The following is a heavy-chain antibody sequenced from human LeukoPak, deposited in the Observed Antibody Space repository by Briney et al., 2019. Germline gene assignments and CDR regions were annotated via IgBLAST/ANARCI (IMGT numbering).Heavy chain of an antibody. Sequence: GGSLRLSCATSGFTFSNYGMYWVRQAPGKGLEWVAFIRYDGRNKYYEDSVKGRFTISRDNSKNTLYLQINGLRDDDTAVYYCARDYLDNNDFWSGSDDWGQGTLVTVSS. V-gene: IGHV3-30*02. J-gene: IGHJ4*02. CDR3: ARDYLDNNDFWSGSDD. CDR1: GFTFSNYG. CDR2: IRYDGRNK. D-gene: IGHD3-3*01.